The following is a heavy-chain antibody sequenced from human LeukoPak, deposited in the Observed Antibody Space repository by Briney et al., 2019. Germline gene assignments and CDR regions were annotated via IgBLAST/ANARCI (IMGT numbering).Heavy chain of an antibody. Sequence: PGGSLRLSCAASGFTFSSYWMSWVRQAPGKGLEWVANIKQDGSEKYYVDSVKGRFTISRDNVKNSLYLQMNSLRAEDTAVYYCARIPGSGGSWFDPWGQGTLVTVSS. D-gene: IGHD2-15*01. CDR2: IKQDGSEK. V-gene: IGHV3-7*01. CDR3: ARIPGSGGSWFDP. CDR1: GFTFSSYW. J-gene: IGHJ5*02.